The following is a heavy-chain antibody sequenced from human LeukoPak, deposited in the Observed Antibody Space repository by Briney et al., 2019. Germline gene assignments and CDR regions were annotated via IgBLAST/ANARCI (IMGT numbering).Heavy chain of an antibody. CDR1: GFTFSTYS. CDR3: ARDLSAVAGTAYFDP. Sequence: GGSLRLSCAASGFTFSTYSMNWVRQAPGKGLEWVSSITSSSASIYYADSVKGRFTISRDNSKNTLYLQMNSLKTEDTAVYYCARDLSAVAGTAYFDPWGQGTLVTVSS. CDR2: ITSSSASI. V-gene: IGHV3-21*01. D-gene: IGHD6-19*01. J-gene: IGHJ5*02.